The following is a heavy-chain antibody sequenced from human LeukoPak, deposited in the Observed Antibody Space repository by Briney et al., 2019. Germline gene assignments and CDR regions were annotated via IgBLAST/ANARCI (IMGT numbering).Heavy chain of an antibody. Sequence: SETLSLTCTVSGGSISSSSYYWGWIRQPPGKGLEWIGSIYYSGSTYYNPSLKSRVTISVDTSKNQFSLKLSSVTAADTAVYYCARDFVVVAKKGAFDIWGQGTMVTVSS. CDR3: ARDFVVVAKKGAFDI. CDR1: GGSISSSSYY. J-gene: IGHJ3*02. D-gene: IGHD2-15*01. CDR2: IYYSGST. V-gene: IGHV4-39*07.